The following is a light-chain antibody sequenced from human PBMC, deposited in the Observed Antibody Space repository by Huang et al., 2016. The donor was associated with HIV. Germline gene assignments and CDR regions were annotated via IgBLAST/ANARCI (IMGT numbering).Light chain of an antibody. CDR1: QSVATN. Sequence: IMTQSPAPLSLSPGAGVSLSCRANQSVATNLAWYLHRPGQGPRILIFGASTRASGIPGRFSGSGSGTQFTLTVSGLQSEDFAVYYCQQYHNWPYTFGQGTKLEI. CDR2: GAS. J-gene: IGKJ2*01. V-gene: IGKV3-15*01. CDR3: QQYHNWPYT.